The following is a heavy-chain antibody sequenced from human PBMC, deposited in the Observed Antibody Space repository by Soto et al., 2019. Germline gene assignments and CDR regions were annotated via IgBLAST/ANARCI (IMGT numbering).Heavy chain of an antibody. Sequence: EVQLVESGGGPVKPGGSLRLSCAASGFTFSTYSMNWVRQAPGKGLEWVSSISGGSSYIYYADSVKGRFTISRDNAKNSLSPPTNSLRAEDTAVYYSARYCSTTSCPHKDAYFYYYGMDVWAQGTAVTVSS. J-gene: IGHJ6*02. CDR1: GFTFSTYS. D-gene: IGHD2-2*01. CDR3: ARYCSTTSCPHKDAYFYYYGMDV. V-gene: IGHV3-21*01. CDR2: ISGGSSYI.